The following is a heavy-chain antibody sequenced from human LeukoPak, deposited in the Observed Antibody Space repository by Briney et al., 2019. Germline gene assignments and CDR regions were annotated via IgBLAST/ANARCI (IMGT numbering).Heavy chain of an antibody. D-gene: IGHD3-16*01. Sequence: PGGSLRLSCAASGFTVSSNYMSWVRQAPGKGLEWVSLIYSGGTTYYADSVKGRFTIPRDNSKNTLYLQMNGLRAEDTAVYYCARRAGGLARNNWFDPWGQGTPVTVSS. V-gene: IGHV3-66*01. J-gene: IGHJ5*02. CDR1: GFTVSSNY. CDR3: ARRAGGLARNNWFDP. CDR2: IYSGGTT.